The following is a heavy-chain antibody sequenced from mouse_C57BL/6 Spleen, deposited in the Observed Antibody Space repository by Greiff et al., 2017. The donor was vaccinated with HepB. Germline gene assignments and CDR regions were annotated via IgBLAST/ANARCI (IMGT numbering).Heavy chain of an antibody. J-gene: IGHJ2*01. CDR3: ARRGYYDFDY. V-gene: IGHV1-69*01. CDR1: GYTFTSYW. CDR2: IDPSDSDT. D-gene: IGHD1-1*01. Sequence: QVQLQQPGAELVMPGASVKLSCKASGYTFTSYWMHWVKQRPGQGLEWIGEIDPSDSDTNYNQKFKGKSTWTVDKSSSTAYMQLSSLTSEDSAVYYCARRGYYDFDYWGQGTTLTVSS.